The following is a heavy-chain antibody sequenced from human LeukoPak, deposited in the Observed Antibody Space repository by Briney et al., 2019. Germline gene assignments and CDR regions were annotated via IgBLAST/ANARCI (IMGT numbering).Heavy chain of an antibody. Sequence: GGSLRLSCAASGFTVSSNFMGWVRQAPGKGLEWVSVIYSGGDTYYADSVKGRFTISRDNSKNMIYLEMTSLKAEDTAVYYCAKERNLEIAVAGTIFDYWGQGTLVTVSS. V-gene: IGHV3-66*01. J-gene: IGHJ4*02. D-gene: IGHD6-19*01. CDR1: GFTVSSNF. CDR3: AKERNLEIAVAGTIFDY. CDR2: IYSGGDT.